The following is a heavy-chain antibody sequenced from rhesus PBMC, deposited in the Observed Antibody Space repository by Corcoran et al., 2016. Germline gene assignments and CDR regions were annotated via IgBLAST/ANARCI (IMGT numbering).Heavy chain of an antibody. V-gene: IGHV4-122*02. CDR2: ITYSGSN. CDR1: GGSISSGYYY. Sequence: QVQLQESGPGLVKPSETLSLTCAVSGGSISSGYYYWSWIRQPPGKGLEWIGYITYSGSNSYNPSLKSRVTISRDTSKNQFSLKLSSVTAADTAVYYCARDTSSWSIDYWGQGVLVTVSS. CDR3: ARDTSSWSIDY. J-gene: IGHJ4*01. D-gene: IGHD6-13*01.